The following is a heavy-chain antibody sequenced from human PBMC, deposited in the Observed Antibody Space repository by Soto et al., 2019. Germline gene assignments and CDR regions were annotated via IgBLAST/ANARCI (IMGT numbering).Heavy chain of an antibody. Sequence: SETLSLTCTVSGGSMRNYFWTWIRQPPGKGLEWIGYIHYSGATSFFPSYSPSLGGRVTISEDTSKNQFSLKLLSVTTADTAVYFCAAGEASSRHLAPYYSDFWGQGTLVTVS. CDR3: AAGEASSRHLAPYYSDF. J-gene: IGHJ4*02. V-gene: IGHV4-59*01. CDR2: IHYSGATSFFP. D-gene: IGHD6-13*01. CDR1: GGSMRNYF.